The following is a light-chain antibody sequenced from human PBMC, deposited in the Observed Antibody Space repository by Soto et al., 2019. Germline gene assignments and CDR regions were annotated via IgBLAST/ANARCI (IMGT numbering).Light chain of an antibody. Sequence: DIVMTQTPLSLSVTPGQPASISCRSSQSLLHRDGKTYLYWFLERPGQPPQVLIDEVSRRFSGVADRFSGGGSGTDFTLNTRRVEAEDVGVYYCMQSTQVPHTFGQGTRLEIK. CDR2: EVS. J-gene: IGKJ2*01. CDR1: QSLLHRDGKTY. V-gene: IGKV2D-29*01. CDR3: MQSTQVPHT.